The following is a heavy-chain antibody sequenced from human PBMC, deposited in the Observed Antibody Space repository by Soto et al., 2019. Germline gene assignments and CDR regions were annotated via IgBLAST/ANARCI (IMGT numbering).Heavy chain of an antibody. CDR2: INHSGST. V-gene: IGHV4-34*01. CDR1: GGSFSGYY. Sequence: SETLSLTCAVYGGSFSGYYWSWIRQPPGKGLEWIGEINHSGSTNYNPSLKSRVTISVDTSKNQFSLKLSSVTAADTAVYYCARGLGRRSSYGVGYYDILTGFDPWGQGTLVTVSS. D-gene: IGHD3-9*01. CDR3: ARGLGRRSSYGVGYYDILTGFDP. J-gene: IGHJ5*02.